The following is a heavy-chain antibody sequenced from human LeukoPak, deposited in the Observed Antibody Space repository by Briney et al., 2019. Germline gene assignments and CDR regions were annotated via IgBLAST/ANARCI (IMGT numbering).Heavy chain of an antibody. V-gene: IGHV4-59*01. D-gene: IGHD2-2*02. CDR2: IYYSGST. J-gene: IGHJ3*02. CDR3: AREGGGRYCSSTSCYSHSAFDI. CDR1: GGSISSYY. Sequence: SETLSLTCTVSGGSISSYYWSWIRQPPGKGLEWIGYIYYSGSTNYNPSLKSRVTISVDTSKNQLSLNLSSVTAADTAVYYCAREGGGRYCSSTSCYSHSAFDIWGQGTMVTVSS.